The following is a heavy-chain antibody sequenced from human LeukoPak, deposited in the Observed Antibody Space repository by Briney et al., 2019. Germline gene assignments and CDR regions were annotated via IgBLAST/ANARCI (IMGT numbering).Heavy chain of an antibody. CDR1: GGTFSSYA. CDR3: ASPYSSGCYSFDY. CDR2: IIPIFGTA. J-gene: IGHJ4*02. D-gene: IGHD6-19*01. Sequence: ASVKVSCKASGGTFSSYAISWVRQAPGQGLEWMGGIIPIFGTANYAQKFQGRVTITADESTSTAYMELSSLRSEDTAVYYCASPYSSGCYSFDYWGQGTLVTVSS. V-gene: IGHV1-69*01.